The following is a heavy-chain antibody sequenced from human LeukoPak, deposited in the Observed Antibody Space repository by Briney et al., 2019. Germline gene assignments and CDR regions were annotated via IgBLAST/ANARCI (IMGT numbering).Heavy chain of an antibody. J-gene: IGHJ4*02. CDR2: IYYSGST. V-gene: IGHV4-59*08. CDR1: GGSISSYY. CDR3: ARAGGYYPNFDY. Sequence: PSETLSLTCTVSGGSISSYYWSWIRQPPGKGLEWIGYIYYSGSTNYNPSLKSRVTISVDTSKNQFSLKLSSVTAADTAVYYCARAGGYYPNFDYWGQRTLVTVSS. D-gene: IGHD3-22*01.